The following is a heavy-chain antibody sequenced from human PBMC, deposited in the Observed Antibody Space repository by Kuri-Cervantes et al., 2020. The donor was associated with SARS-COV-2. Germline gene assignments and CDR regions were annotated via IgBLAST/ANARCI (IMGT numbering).Heavy chain of an antibody. J-gene: IGHJ5*02. Sequence: ASVKVSCKGSGYTFTSYGISWVRQAPGQGLEWMGWISAYNGNTNYAQKLQSRVTMTTDTSTSTAYMELRSLRSDDTAVYYCARDAGQWLGDNWFDPWGQGTLVTVSS. D-gene: IGHD6-19*01. CDR1: GYTFTSYG. V-gene: IGHV1-18*01. CDR3: ARDAGQWLGDNWFDP. CDR2: ISAYNGNT.